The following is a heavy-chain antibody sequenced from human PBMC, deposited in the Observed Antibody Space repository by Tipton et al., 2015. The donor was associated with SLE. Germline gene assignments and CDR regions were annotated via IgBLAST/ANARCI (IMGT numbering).Heavy chain of an antibody. J-gene: IGHJ6*02. CDR2: IYYSGST. CDR3: AATFTAARGMDV. Sequence: TLSLTCAVYGGSFSGYYWSWIRQPPGKGLEWIGYIYYSGSTNYNPSLKSRVTTSVDTSKNQFSLKLSSVTAADTAVYYCAATFTAARGMDVWGQGTTVTVSS. D-gene: IGHD3-16*01. CDR1: GGSFSGYY. V-gene: IGHV4-59*01.